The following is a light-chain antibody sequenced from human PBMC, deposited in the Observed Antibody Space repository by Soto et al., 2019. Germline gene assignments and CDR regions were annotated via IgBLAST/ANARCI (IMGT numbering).Light chain of an antibody. Sequence: EVVLPQSPATLSLSPGERATLSCRASQSVRNSLAWFQQKPGQAPRLLIYDSWNRAAGVPARFSGSGSETDFTLTISSLEPEDFAVYYCQQRYQWPPITFGQGTRLEIK. J-gene: IGKJ5*01. CDR3: QQRYQWPPIT. V-gene: IGKV3-11*01. CDR1: QSVRNS. CDR2: DSW.